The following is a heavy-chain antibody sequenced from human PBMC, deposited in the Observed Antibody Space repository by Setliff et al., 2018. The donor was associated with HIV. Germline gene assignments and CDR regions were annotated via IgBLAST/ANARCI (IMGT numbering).Heavy chain of an antibody. D-gene: IGHD3-16*02. CDR1: GDSISSYY. J-gene: IGHJ2*01. CDR2: VYYTWIT. Sequence: SETLSLTCTVSGDSISSYYWGWIRQPPGKWLAWIGTVYYTWITFYNPSLESRVTISVDSSKIQFSLKLRSVTATDTTVYYCARLILGELSLFGPYWYFDFWGRGTLVTVSS. V-gene: IGHV4-39*01. CDR3: ARLILGELSLFGPYWYFDF.